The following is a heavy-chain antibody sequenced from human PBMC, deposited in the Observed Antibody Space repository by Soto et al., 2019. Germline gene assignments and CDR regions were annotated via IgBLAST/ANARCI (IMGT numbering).Heavy chain of an antibody. Sequence: ASVKVSCKASGGTFSSYAISGVRQAPGQGLEWMGGIIPIFGTANDAQKIQGRVTITADESTSTAYMELSSLRSEDTAVYYCARGRYYYDSSGSRRYYYGMDVWGKGTTVTVS. CDR2: IIPIFGTA. CDR1: GGTFSSYA. CDR3: ARGRYYYDSSGSRRYYYGMDV. V-gene: IGHV1-69*13. D-gene: IGHD3-22*01. J-gene: IGHJ6*04.